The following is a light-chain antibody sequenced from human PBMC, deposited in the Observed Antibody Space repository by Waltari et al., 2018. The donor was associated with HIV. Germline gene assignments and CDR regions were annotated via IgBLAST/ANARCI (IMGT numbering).Light chain of an antibody. CDR2: WAS. CDR1: QTLLYSSKNKNY. Sequence: DILMTQSPDSLAVSLGERATINSKARQTLLYSSKNKNYLAWYQHKPGQPPKLLIYWASTRQSGVPDRFSGSGSGTKFNITSNKLQAEDVATYYCQQYYRTPLTFGGATKVGL. J-gene: IGKJ4*01. CDR3: QQYYRTPLT. V-gene: IGKV4-1*01.